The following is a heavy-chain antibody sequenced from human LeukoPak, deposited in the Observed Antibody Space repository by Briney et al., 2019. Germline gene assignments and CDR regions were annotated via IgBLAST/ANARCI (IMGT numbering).Heavy chain of an antibody. V-gene: IGHV4-34*01. CDR3: ASDSGYDEIDY. CDR1: GGSFSGYY. Sequence: SETLSLTCAVYGGSFSGYYWSWIRQPPGKGLEWIGEINHSGSTNYNPSLKSRVTISVDTSKNQFSLKLSSVTAADTAVYYCASDSGYDEIDYWGQGTLVAVSS. J-gene: IGHJ4*02. D-gene: IGHD5-12*01. CDR2: INHSGST.